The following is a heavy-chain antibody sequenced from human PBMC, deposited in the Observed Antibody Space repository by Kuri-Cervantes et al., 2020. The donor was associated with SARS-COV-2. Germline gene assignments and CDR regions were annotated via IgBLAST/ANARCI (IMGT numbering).Heavy chain of an antibody. CDR1: GFTFSSYS. J-gene: IGHJ4*02. Sequence: GGSLRLSCAASGFTFSSYSMNWVRQAPGKGLEWVSSISSSSSYIHYADSVKGRFTISRDNAKNSLYLQMNSLRAEDTAVYYCARESALLSLDYWGQGTLVTVSS. CDR2: ISSSSSYI. D-gene: IGHD2-8*01. CDR3: ARESALLSLDY. V-gene: IGHV3-21*01.